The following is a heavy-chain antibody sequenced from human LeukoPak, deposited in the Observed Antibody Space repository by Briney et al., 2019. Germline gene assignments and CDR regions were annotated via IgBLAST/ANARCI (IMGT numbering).Heavy chain of an antibody. CDR3: AQGPGARGHFNWFDP. CDR2: ITASRTTI. V-gene: IGHV3-48*03. J-gene: IGHJ5*02. CDR1: GFSFSYYE. Sequence: PGGSLRLPCAASGFSFSYYEMNSVRHAPGKGLEWISYITASRTTIYYAHSVKGRFTISRDNAKNSLYLQMNGLRGEDTAVYYCAQGPGARGHFNWFDPWGQGTLATVSS. D-gene: IGHD5-12*01.